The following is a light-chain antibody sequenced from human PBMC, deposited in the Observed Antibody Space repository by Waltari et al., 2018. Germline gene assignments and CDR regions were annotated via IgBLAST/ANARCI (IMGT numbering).Light chain of an antibody. CDR2: GVS. J-gene: IGLJ2*01. V-gene: IGLV2-14*01. CDR1: SSDVGGYNY. Sequence: QSALTQPASVSGSPGQSITISCTGTSSDVGGYNYVSWYQQRPGKAPKLLIYGVSYRPSASSHRFSGSKSGNTASRTISGLQAEDEADYYCSSYTSSRTLEVFGGGTKLTVL. CDR3: SSYTSSRTLEV.